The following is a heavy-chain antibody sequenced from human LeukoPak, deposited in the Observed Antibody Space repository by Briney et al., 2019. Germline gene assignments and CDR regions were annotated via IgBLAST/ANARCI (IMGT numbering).Heavy chain of an antibody. CDR3: SRDLRVSHPGQYYYMDV. D-gene: IGHD3-3*01. J-gene: IGHJ6*03. CDR1: GFTFSDSS. CDR2: IRSKANNFAT. V-gene: IGHV3-73*01. Sequence: GSLKLSCAASGFTFSDSSIHWVRQASGKGLEWVGRIRSKANNFATAYAASVEGRFTISRDDSKNTAYLQMNSLKTEDTGVYFCSRDLRVSHPGQYYYMDVWGKGTTVTVSS.